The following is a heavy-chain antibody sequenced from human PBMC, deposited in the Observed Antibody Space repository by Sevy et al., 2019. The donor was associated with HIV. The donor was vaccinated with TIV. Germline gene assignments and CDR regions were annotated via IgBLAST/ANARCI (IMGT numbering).Heavy chain of an antibody. Sequence: SETLSLTCTVSGGSVNSGDYYWSWIRQPPGKGLEWLGYIYYSGSSNYNPSLKSRVTISLDTSKNQFSLKMSSVTTADTAVYYCARDDPVMNAFDIWGQGTMVTASS. J-gene: IGHJ3*02. CDR1: GGSVNSGDYY. CDR3: ARDDPVMNAFDI. V-gene: IGHV4-61*08. CDR2: IYYSGSS. D-gene: IGHD3-16*01.